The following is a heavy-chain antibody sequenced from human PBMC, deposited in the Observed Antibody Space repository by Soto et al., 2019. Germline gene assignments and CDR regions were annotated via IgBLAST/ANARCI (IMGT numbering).Heavy chain of an antibody. J-gene: IGHJ1*01. CDR3: ARDAPFCSGGSCYPAEYFQH. V-gene: IGHV1-3*01. Sequence: GASVKVSCKASGYTFTSYAMHWVRQAPGQRLEWMGWINAGNGNTKYSQKFQGRVTITRDTSASTAYMELSSLRSEDTAVYYCARDAPFCSGGSCYPAEYFQHSGQGTLVTVSS. D-gene: IGHD2-15*01. CDR1: GYTFTSYA. CDR2: INAGNGNT.